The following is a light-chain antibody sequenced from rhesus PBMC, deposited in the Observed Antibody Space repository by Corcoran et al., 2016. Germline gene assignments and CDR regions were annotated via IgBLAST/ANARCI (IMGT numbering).Light chain of an antibody. V-gene: IGKV1-25*01. CDR1: QGISSY. J-gene: IGKJ1*01. CDR3: QQYNSLPPT. Sequence: DIQMTQSPSSVSASVGDRVTITCRASQGISSYLAWYQQKPWKAPKLLIYYATTLQSGVPSRFSGSGSGTEFTLTISSLQPEDFATYYCQQYNSLPPTFGQGTKVEIK. CDR2: YAT.